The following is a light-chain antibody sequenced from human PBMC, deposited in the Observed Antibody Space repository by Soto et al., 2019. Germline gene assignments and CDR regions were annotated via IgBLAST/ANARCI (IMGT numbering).Light chain of an antibody. J-gene: IGKJ3*01. Sequence: EIVLTQSPGTLSLSPGEGATLSCRASQSVRSNYLAWYQQKPGQSPRLLIYGASTRATGIPDRFSGSGSGTDFPLTISRLEPEDFAVYYCQQYGSSYTFGPGTKVDIK. CDR3: QQYGSSYT. CDR2: GAS. CDR1: QSVRSNY. V-gene: IGKV3-20*01.